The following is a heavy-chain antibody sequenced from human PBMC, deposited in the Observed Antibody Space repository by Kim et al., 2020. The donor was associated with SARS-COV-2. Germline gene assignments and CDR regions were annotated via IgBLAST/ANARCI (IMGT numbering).Heavy chain of an antibody. Sequence: YYTGSTNYNPSLESRVIISLDTSKNQFSLKLRSVTAADTAVYYCASGFYGWGQGTLVTVSS. V-gene: IGHV4-59*09. J-gene: IGHJ4*02. D-gene: IGHD3-10*01. CDR2: YYTGST. CDR3: ASGFYG.